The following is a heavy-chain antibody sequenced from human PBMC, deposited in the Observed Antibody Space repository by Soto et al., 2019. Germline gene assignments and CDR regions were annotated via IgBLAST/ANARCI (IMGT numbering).Heavy chain of an antibody. CDR1: GFTFSSYG. V-gene: IGHV3-33*01. CDR2: IWYDGSNK. CDR3: ARDGGSEYCGGDSCRKNDY. D-gene: IGHD2-21*01. Sequence: GGSLRLSCAASGFTFSSYGMHWVRQAPGKGLEWVAVIWYDGSNKYYADSVKGRFTISRDNAKNSLYLQMNSLRAEDTAVYYCARDGGSEYCGGDSCRKNDYWGQRTLVTVS. J-gene: IGHJ4*02.